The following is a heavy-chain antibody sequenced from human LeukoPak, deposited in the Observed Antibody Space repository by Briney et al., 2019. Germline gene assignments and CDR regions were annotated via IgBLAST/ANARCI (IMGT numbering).Heavy chain of an antibody. D-gene: IGHD6-6*01. CDR1: GFTFSSYY. V-gene: IGHV3-7*01. Sequence: GGSLRLSCAASGFTFSSYYMSWVRQAPGKGLEWVANIKLDGSEKYYVDSVKGRFTISRDNAKNSLYLQMNSLRAEDTAVYYCAKDSLVGWRSSSSERNMWYWGQGTLVTISS. CDR3: AKDSLVGWRSSSSERNMWY. J-gene: IGHJ4*02. CDR2: IKLDGSEK.